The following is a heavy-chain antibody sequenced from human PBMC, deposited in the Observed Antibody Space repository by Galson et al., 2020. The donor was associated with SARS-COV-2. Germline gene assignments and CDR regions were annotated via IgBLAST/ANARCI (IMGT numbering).Heavy chain of an antibody. J-gene: IGHJ4*02. V-gene: IGHV4-4*02. Sequence: SETLSLTCDVSGGSIFSSNWWSWVRQPPGKGLEWIGKIYHTGVTKYNPSLMSRITISVDRSKNQFSLRLSSVTAADTAMYYCATWGGYYFGYWGQGTLVTVSS. CDR3: ATWGGYYFGY. D-gene: IGHD3-16*01. CDR1: GGSIFSSNW. CDR2: IYHTGVT.